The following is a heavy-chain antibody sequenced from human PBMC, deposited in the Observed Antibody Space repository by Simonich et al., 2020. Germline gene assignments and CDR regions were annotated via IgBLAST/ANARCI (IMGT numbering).Heavy chain of an antibody. CDR2: ISSSSSYI. V-gene: IGHV3-21*01. CDR3: ARWIAVAGTGAYGMDV. CDR1: GFTFSSYS. Sequence: EVQLVESGGGLVKPGGSLRLSCAASGFTFSSYSMNWVRQAPGKGLEWVSSISSSSSYIYYADSVKGRFTISRDNAKTSRYLQMNSLRAEDTVAYYCARWIAVAGTGAYGMDVWGQGTTVTVSS. D-gene: IGHD6-19*01. J-gene: IGHJ6*02.